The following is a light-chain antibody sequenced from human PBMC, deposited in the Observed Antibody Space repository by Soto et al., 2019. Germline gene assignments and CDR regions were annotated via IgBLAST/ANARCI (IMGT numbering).Light chain of an antibody. J-gene: IGKJ1*01. CDR2: GAS. CDR1: QNIGSN. Sequence: EIVMAQSPATLSVSPEETAILSCRASQNIGSNLAWYQQRPGQAPRLLIYGASSRVTGIPARFSGSGSGTDFTLTISSLQSEDFAVYHFQQYFNWWTFGQGTKVDLK. CDR3: QQYFNWWT. V-gene: IGKV3-15*01.